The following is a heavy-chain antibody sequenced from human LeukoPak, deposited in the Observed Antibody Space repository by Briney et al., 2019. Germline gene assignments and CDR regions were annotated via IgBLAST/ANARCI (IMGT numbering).Heavy chain of an antibody. CDR1: GFTVSSNY. D-gene: IGHD3-22*01. V-gene: IGHV3-53*01. CDR3: ASGYYDSSGYSYGY. J-gene: IGHJ4*02. Sequence: PGGSLRLSCAASGFTVSSNYMSWVRQAPGKGLEWVSVIDSGGSTYYADSVKGRFTISRDNSKNTLYLQMNSLRAEDTAVYYCASGYYDSSGYSYGYWGQGTLVTVSS. CDR2: IDSGGST.